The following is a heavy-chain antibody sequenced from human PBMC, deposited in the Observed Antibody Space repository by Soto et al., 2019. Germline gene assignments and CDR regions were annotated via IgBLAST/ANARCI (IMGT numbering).Heavy chain of an antibody. CDR1: GYTFTSYP. J-gene: IGHJ6*02. D-gene: IGHD4-17*01. Sequence: ASVKVSCKASGYTFTSYPMHWVRQAPGQRLEWMGWINAGNGNTKYSQKFQGRVTITRDTSASTAYMELSSLRSEDTAVYYCARGGTTATYYYYGMDVWGQGTTVTVSS. V-gene: IGHV1-3*01. CDR3: ARGGTTATYYYYGMDV. CDR2: INAGNGNT.